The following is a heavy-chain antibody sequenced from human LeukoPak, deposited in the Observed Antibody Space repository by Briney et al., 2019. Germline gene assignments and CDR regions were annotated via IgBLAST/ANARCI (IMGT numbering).Heavy chain of an antibody. CDR2: ISAYNGNT. J-gene: IGHJ5*02. V-gene: IGHV1-18*01. CDR3: ARFLAAAGTSGWFDP. D-gene: IGHD6-13*01. Sequence: ASVKASCKASGYTFTSYGISGVRQAPGHGLEWMGWISAYNGNTNYAQKLQGRVTMTTDTSTSTAYMELRSLRSDDTAVYYCARFLAAAGTSGWFDPWGQGTLVTVSS. CDR1: GYTFTSYG.